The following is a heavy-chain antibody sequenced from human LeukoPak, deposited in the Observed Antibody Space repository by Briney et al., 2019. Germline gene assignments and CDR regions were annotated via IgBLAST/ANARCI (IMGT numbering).Heavy chain of an antibody. V-gene: IGHV3-9*01. CDR2: ISWNSGSI. J-gene: IGHJ4*02. D-gene: IGHD4-17*01. CDR1: GFTFDDEA. Sequence: GRSLRLSCAASGFTFDDEAMHWVRQAPGKGLEWVSGISWNSGSIGYADSVKGRFTISRDNAKNSLYLQMNSLRAEDTALYYCAKDRASTVPYYFDYWGQGTLVTVSS. CDR3: AKDRASTVPYYFDY.